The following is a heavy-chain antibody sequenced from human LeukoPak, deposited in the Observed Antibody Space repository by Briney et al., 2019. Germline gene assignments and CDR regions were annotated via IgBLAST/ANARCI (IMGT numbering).Heavy chain of an antibody. CDR1: GFTFSSYT. CDR3: AEGSSAGRPYYFDY. Sequence: PGGSLRLSCAASGFTFSSYTMSWVRQAPGKGLEWVSAISHTSGYTYHADSVKGRFTISRDNSKNTLYLQMNSLRAEDTAMYYCAEGSSAGRPYYFDYWGQGTLATVSS. CDR2: ISHTSGYT. J-gene: IGHJ4*02. V-gene: IGHV3-23*01. D-gene: IGHD3-10*01.